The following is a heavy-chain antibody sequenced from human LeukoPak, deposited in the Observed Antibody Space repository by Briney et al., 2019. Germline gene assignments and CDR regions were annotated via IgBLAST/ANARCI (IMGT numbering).Heavy chain of an antibody. V-gene: IGHV3-7*01. J-gene: IGHJ4*02. CDR3: AREGGYESLFD. D-gene: IGHD3-3*01. CDR1: GLTFSSYW. CDR2: IKQDGSEK. Sequence: GGSLRLSCAASGLTFSSYWMSWVRQAPGKGLEWVANIKQDGSEKYYVDSVKGRFTISRDNAKNSLYLQMNSLRAEDTAVYYCAREGGYESLFDWGQGTLVTVSS.